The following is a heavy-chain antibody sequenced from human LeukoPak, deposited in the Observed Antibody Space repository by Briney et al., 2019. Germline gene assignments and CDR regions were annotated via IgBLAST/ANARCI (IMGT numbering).Heavy chain of an antibody. D-gene: IGHD4-17*01. CDR2: IYTSGST. J-gene: IGHJ3*02. CDR1: GGSISSGSYY. V-gene: IGHV4-61*02. Sequence: TASETLSLTCTVSGGSISSGSYYWSWIRQPAGKGLEWIGRIYTSGSTNYNPSLKSRVTISVDTSKNQFSLKLSSVTAADTVVYYCARVDYVAFDIWGQGTMVTVSS. CDR3: ARVDYVAFDI.